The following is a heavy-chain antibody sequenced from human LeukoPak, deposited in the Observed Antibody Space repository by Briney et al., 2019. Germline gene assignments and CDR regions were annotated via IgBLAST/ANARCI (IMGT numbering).Heavy chain of an antibody. CDR3: ERESKTYDGSGYYHDY. V-gene: IGHV4-4*07. J-gene: IGHJ4*02. D-gene: IGHD3-22*01. CDR2: IYTSGSI. CDR1: GGSIRNYF. Sequence: ASETLSLTCSVSGGSIRNYFWSWIRQPAGKGLEWIGRIYTSGSIDYKPSLRSRVTMSVDTSRNQFSLKLTSVTAADTAVYYCERESKTYDGSGYYHDYWGQGTLVTVSS.